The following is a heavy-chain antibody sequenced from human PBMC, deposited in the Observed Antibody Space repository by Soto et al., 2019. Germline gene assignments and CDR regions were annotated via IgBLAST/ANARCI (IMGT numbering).Heavy chain of an antibody. D-gene: IGHD6-13*01. CDR3: ATTSAAAGYNWFDP. V-gene: IGHV5-10-1*01. CDR1: GYSFTSYW. J-gene: IGHJ5*02. CDR2: IDPSDSYT. Sequence: PGESLKISCKGSGYSFTSYWISWVRQMPGKGLEWMGTIDPSDSYTNYSPSFQGHVTISVDKSISTAYLQWSSLKASDTAMFYCATTSAAAGYNWFDPWGQGTLVTVPQ.